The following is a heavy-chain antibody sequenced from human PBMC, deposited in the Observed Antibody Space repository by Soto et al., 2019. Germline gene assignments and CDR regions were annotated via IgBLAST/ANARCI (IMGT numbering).Heavy chain of an antibody. Sequence: EVQLVESGGGLVQPGGSLRLSCAASGFPFSSYWMSWVRQAPGKGLQWVANINRDGSERYYVDSLQGRFTISRDNAENSLYLQMNSLRDEDTAVYYCTRAPDSSGSYYYFDYWGQGTLVTVSS. CDR1: GFPFSSYW. V-gene: IGHV3-7*03. CDR3: TRAPDSSGSYYYFDY. CDR2: INRDGSER. D-gene: IGHD3-22*01. J-gene: IGHJ4*02.